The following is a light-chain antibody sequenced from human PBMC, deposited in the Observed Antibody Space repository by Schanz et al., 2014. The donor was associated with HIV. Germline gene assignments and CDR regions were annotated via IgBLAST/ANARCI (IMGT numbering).Light chain of an antibody. Sequence: QSALAQPASVSGSPGQSISISCNGSSSDIGGYKCVSWYQQFPDTAPKLVIYDVFKRPSGVPDRFSGSKSGNTASLTVSGLQAEDEADYYCSSYAGSNYVFGTGTKLTVL. CDR3: SSYAGSNYV. CDR2: DVF. CDR1: SSDIGGYKC. V-gene: IGLV2-8*01. J-gene: IGLJ1*01.